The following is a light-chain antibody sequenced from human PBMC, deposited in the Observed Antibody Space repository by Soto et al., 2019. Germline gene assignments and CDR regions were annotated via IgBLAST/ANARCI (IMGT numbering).Light chain of an antibody. V-gene: IGLV2-11*01. CDR2: DVS. CDR1: SSDVGDYDF. CDR3: CSYAGSYTLYV. Sequence: QPALTQPRSVSGSPGQSVTISCTATSSDVGDYDFVSWYQQHPAKAPKLMIYDVSKRPSGVPDRFSGSRSGNTASLTISGLQAEDEADYYCCSYAGSYTLYVFGTGTKVTVL. J-gene: IGLJ1*01.